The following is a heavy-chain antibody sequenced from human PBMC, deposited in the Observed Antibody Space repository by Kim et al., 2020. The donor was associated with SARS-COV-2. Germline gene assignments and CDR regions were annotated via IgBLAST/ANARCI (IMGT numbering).Heavy chain of an antibody. Sequence: SVKGRFTISRDNSKNTLYLQMNSLRAEDTAVYDCAKGYSYGYYYYYGMDVWGQGTTVTVSS. V-gene: IGHV3-30*02. D-gene: IGHD5-18*01. J-gene: IGHJ6*02. CDR3: AKGYSYGYYYYYGMDV.